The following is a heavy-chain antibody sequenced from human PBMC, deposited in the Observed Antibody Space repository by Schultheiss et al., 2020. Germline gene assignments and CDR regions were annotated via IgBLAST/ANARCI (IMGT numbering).Heavy chain of an antibody. CDR2: IYTSGST. D-gene: IGHD4-17*01. CDR1: GGSISSGSYY. CDR3: ARDRATTTSSFDL. Sequence: SETLSLTCTVSGGSISSGSYYWSWIRQPAGKGLEWIGRIYTSGSTNYNPSLKSRVTISVDTSKNQFSLKLSSVTAADTAVYYCARDRATTTSSFDLWGRGTLVTVSS. J-gene: IGHJ2*01. V-gene: IGHV4-61*02.